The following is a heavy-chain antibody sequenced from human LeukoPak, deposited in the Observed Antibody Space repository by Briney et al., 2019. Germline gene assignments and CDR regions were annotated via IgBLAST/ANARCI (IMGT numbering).Heavy chain of an antibody. CDR2: ISAYNGNT. J-gene: IGHJ5*02. CDR3: ARDRFCSGGSCSNWFAP. CDR1: GYTFTSYG. D-gene: IGHD2-15*01. Sequence: ASVKVSCKASGYTFTSYGISWVRQAPGQGLEWMGWISAYNGNTNYAQKLQGRGTMTTDTSTSTAYMALRSLRSDDTAVYYCARDRFCSGGSCSNWFAPWGQGTLVTVSS. V-gene: IGHV1-18*01.